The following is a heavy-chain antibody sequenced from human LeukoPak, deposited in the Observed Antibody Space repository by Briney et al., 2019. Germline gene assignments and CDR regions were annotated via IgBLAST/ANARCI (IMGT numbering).Heavy chain of an antibody. CDR2: IKDDGTEK. CDR1: GFTFSNYW. Sequence: GSLRLSCAASGFTFSNYWMGWVRQPPGKGLQWVANIKDDGTEKYYVDSVKGRFTISRDNAKNSVYLQMNSLRAEDTAVYYCAKDSVVGAVYWGQGTLVTVSS. CDR3: AKDSVVGAVY. D-gene: IGHD2-2*01. J-gene: IGHJ4*02. V-gene: IGHV3-7*01.